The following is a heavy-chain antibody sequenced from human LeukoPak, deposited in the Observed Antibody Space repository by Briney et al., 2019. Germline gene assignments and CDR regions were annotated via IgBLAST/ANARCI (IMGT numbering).Heavy chain of an antibody. CDR1: GFTFSSYS. J-gene: IGHJ4*02. V-gene: IGHV3-21*01. CDR2: ISSSSSYI. D-gene: IGHD2-15*01. CDR3: ARERGGCSGGSCYRPAYYFDY. Sequence: GGSLRLSCAASGFTFSSYSMNWVRQAPGKGLEWVSSISSSSSYIYYADSVKGRFTISRDNAKNSLYLQMNSLRAEDTAVYYCARERGGCSGGSCYRPAYYFDYWGQGTLVTVSS.